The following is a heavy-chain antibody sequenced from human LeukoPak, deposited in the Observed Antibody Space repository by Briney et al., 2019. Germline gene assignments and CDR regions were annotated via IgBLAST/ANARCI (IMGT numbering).Heavy chain of an antibody. CDR3: ARVYNYVFDY. J-gene: IGHJ4*02. V-gene: IGHV3-53*01. CDR2: IYSGGDT. CDR1: GFTVISSH. D-gene: IGHD3-10*02. Sequence: PGGSLRLSCAASGFTVISSHMTWVRQAVGKRLEWVSFIYSGGDTSYADSVKGRFTISRDSSKNTLYLQMNSLRAEDTAVYYCARVYNYVFDYWGQGTLVTVSS.